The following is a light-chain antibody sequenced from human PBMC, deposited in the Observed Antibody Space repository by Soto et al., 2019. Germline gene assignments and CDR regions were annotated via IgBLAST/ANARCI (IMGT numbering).Light chain of an antibody. CDR2: GAS. J-gene: IGKJ4*01. V-gene: IGKV3-15*01. CDR3: QQHNSGLRR. CDR1: QSVRSN. Sequence: EIVMSQSPATLSVSPGERATLSCRASQSVRSNLAWYQQKPAQAPRLLIYGASTRATGIPARFSGSGSGTEFTHTSSSLQSEDVSLPYYQQHNSGLRRFAGGTKVDI.